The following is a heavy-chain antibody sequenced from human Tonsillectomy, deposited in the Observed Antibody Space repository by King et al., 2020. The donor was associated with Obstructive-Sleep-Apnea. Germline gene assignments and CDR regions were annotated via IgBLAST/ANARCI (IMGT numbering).Heavy chain of an antibody. J-gene: IGHJ4*02. Sequence: VQLVESGAEVKKPGESLRISCKGSGYSFTSYWISWVRQMPGKGLEWMGRIDPSDSYTNYSPSFQGHVTSSADKSISTAYLQWSSLKASDTAMYYCATALNVPATAYFDYWGQGTLVTVSS. V-gene: IGHV5-10-1*03. CDR1: GYSFTSYW. CDR2: IDPSDSYT. D-gene: IGHD2-2*01. CDR3: ATALNVPATAYFDY.